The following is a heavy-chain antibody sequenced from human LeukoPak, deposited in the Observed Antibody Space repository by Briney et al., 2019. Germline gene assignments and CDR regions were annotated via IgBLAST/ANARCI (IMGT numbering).Heavy chain of an antibody. Sequence: GGSLRLSCAASGFTFSDYDMNWVRQAPGKGLEWVSSISSSSIYVSYADSVKGRYTISRDNAKNSLYLQINSLSAEDTALYYCARDLRGYDSYYFDSWGQGTLVTVSS. D-gene: IGHD5-12*01. CDR3: ARDLRGYDSYYFDS. V-gene: IGHV3-21*04. CDR1: GFTFSDYD. CDR2: ISSSSIYV. J-gene: IGHJ4*02.